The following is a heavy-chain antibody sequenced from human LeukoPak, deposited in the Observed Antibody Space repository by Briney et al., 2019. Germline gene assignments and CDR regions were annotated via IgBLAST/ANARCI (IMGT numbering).Heavy chain of an antibody. Sequence: GASVKVSCKASGYTFTDYYMHWMRQAPGQGLEWMGWINPKSGDTRYAQKFQGRVTMTRDTSITTAYMDLSSLRSDDTAVYYCAREWDYYAFWGQGTLVTVSS. J-gene: IGHJ4*02. CDR1: GYTFTDYY. CDR2: INPKSGDT. CDR3: AREWDYYAF. V-gene: IGHV1-2*02.